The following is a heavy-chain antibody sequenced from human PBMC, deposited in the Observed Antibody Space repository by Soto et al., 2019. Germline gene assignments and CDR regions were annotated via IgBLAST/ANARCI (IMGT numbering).Heavy chain of an antibody. V-gene: IGHV1-46*03. CDR3: AILGGYTLPDN. D-gene: IGHD5-12*01. Sequence: QVQLVQSRDEVKKPGASVKVSCKASGYSFTNYNMHWVRQAPGQGLEWVGLINPGGGGTTFAQQFQGRVTMTRDTSTSTVYMDLSSLKSEDTAVYYCAILGGYTLPDNWGQGTLVTVSS. J-gene: IGHJ4*02. CDR1: GYSFTNYN. CDR2: INPGGGGT.